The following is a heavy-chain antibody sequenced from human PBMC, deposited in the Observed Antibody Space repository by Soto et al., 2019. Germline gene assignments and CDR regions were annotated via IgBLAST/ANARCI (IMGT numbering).Heavy chain of an antibody. CDR2: VYYTGKT. J-gene: IGHJ4*02. CDR3: AGYCCSRMNCPFDD. D-gene: IGHD2-15*01. CDR1: GGSLSSQNYF. V-gene: IGHV4-39*01. Sequence: SETLSLTCNVSGGSLSSQNYFWGWVRQPPGKGLEWVGTVYYTGKTYVNPSLTGRVTLSLDTSKSQFYVSLSSVTAADTAVYYCAGYCCSRMNCPFDDWGQGVLVTVSS.